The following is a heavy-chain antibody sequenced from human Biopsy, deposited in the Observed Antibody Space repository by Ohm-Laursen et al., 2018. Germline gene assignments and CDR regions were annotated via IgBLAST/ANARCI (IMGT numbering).Heavy chain of an antibody. CDR1: GGSISSETNY. V-gene: IGHV4-39*01. J-gene: IGHJ5*02. CDR3: ARHPTGFWFDP. CDR2: IFYGGIT. Sequence: GTLSLTCAVSGGSISSETNYWGWIRQPPGKGLEWIGSIFYGGITYYNPSLKSRVTISVDMSKNQFSLNLSSVTGADTAVYYCARHPTGFWFDPWGQGTLVTVSS.